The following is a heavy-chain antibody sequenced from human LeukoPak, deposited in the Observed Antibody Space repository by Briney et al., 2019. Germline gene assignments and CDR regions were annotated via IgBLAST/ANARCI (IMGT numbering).Heavy chain of an antibody. CDR1: GFTFSAYA. CDR3: AKSPLGSHWVGFDY. CDR2: ISGSGGST. V-gene: IGHV3-23*01. J-gene: IGHJ4*02. Sequence: GGSLRLSCAASGFTFSAYAMRWVCQAPGKGLEWVSGISGSGGSTYYADSVKGRFTISRDNSQNTLYLQMNSLRAEYTAVYYCAKSPLGSHWVGFDYWGQGTLVTVSS. D-gene: IGHD3-10*01.